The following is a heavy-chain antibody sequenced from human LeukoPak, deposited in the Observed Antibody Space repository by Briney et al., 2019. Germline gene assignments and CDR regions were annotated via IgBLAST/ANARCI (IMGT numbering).Heavy chain of an antibody. CDR1: GFTFSSYA. CDR3: AKPKDGDSDAFDI. CDR2: ISGSGGST. D-gene: IGHD4-17*01. V-gene: IGHV3-23*01. Sequence: GGSLRLSCAASGFTFSSYAMSWVRQAPGKGLEWVSAISGSGGSTYYADSVKGRFTISRDNSKNTLYPQMNSLRAEDTAVYYCAKPKDGDSDAFDIWGQGTMVTVSS. J-gene: IGHJ3*02.